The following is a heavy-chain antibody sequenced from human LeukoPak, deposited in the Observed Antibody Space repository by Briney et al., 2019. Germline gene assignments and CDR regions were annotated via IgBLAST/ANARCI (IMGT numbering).Heavy chain of an antibody. CDR3: AKSRRAYCSGGSCFGLWDY. CDR2: INSDESST. V-gene: IGHV3-74*01. D-gene: IGHD2-15*01. CDR1: GFTFSTYW. J-gene: IGHJ4*02. Sequence: GGSLRLSCAASGFTFSTYWMHWVRQAPGKRLVWVSRINSDESSTTYADSVKGQFTISRDNAKNTLYLQMNSLRAEDTAVYYCAKSRRAYCSGGSCFGLWDYWGQGTLVTVSS.